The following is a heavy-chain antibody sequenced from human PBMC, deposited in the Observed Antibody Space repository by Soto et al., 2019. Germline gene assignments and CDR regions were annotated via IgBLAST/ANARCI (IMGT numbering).Heavy chain of an antibody. V-gene: IGHV3-23*01. CDR1: GFTFSSYA. CDR3: AKEGYDFWSGYSRAYYFDY. Sequence: EVQLLESGGGLVQPGGSLRLSCAASGFTFSSYAMSWVRQAPGKGLEWVSAISGSGGSTYYADSVKGRFTISRDNSKNTLYLQMNSLRAEDTAVYYCAKEGYDFWSGYSRAYYFDYWGQGTLVTVSS. J-gene: IGHJ4*02. CDR2: ISGSGGST. D-gene: IGHD3-3*01.